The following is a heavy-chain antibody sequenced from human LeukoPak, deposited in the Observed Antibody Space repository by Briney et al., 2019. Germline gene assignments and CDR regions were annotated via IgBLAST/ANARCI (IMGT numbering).Heavy chain of an antibody. CDR1: GGTFSTYA. CDR3: ARGQRGVGITYNYYGMDV. V-gene: IGHV1-69*13. CDR2: IIPIFGTT. D-gene: IGHD1-26*01. Sequence: GAPVTVSCTASGGTFSTYAISWVRQAPGQGLEWMGGIIPIFGTTNYAQKFQGRLTITAVESTSTAYMELSSLRSDDTAVYYCARGQRGVGITYNYYGMDVWGQGTTVTVPS. J-gene: IGHJ6*02.